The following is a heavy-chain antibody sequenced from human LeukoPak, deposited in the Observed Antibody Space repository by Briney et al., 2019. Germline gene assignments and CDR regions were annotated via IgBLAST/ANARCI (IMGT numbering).Heavy chain of an antibody. D-gene: IGHD3-9*01. J-gene: IGHJ3*02. CDR1: GFTFSSYS. CDR2: ISSSSSTI. CDR3: ARGNYDILTGSAFDI. Sequence: GGSLRLSCAASGFTFSSYSMNWVRQAPGKGLEWVSYISSSSSTIYYADSVKGRFTISRDNSKNTLYLQMNSLRAEDTAVYYCARGNYDILTGSAFDIWGQGTMVTVSS. V-gene: IGHV3-48*01.